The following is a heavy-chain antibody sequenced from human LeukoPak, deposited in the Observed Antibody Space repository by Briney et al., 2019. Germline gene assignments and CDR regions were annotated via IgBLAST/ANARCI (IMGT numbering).Heavy chain of an antibody. CDR1: GFTFSDYA. J-gene: IGHJ4*02. V-gene: IGHV3-23*01. D-gene: IGHD6-19*01. CDR2: ISDSGRAT. CDR3: ARTVYNSGWFHFDH. Sequence: GGSLRLSCVASGFTFSDYAMSWVRQAPGKGLEWVSGISDSGRATYYTDSVKGRCTISRDISKSTLYVQINSLRAEDTAVYYCARTVYNSGWFHFDHWGQGTLVTVSS.